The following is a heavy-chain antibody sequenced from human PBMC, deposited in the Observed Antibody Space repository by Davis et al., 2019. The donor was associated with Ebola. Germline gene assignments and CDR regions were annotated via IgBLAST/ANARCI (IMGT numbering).Heavy chain of an antibody. CDR2: INPHNGNT. D-gene: IGHD4-17*01. V-gene: IGHV1-18*04. J-gene: IGHJ4*02. CDR3: AKERGGDYGDYFFDY. CDR1: GYTFTSYG. Sequence: ASVKVSCKASGYTFTSYGITWVRQAPGQGLEWMEWINPHNGNTNYAQNVQGRVTMTTDTSTSTAYMEVGSLRSDDTAVYYCAKERGGDYGDYFFDYWGQGTLVTVSS.